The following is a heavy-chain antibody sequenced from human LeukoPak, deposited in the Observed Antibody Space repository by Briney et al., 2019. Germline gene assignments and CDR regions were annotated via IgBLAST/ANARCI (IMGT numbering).Heavy chain of an antibody. CDR2: IKQDGSEK. Sequence: GGSLRLSCAASGFTFSSYWMSWLPQAPGKGLEWVANIKQDGSEKYYVDPGKGRFTTSRDNAKNPLYRQMNSLRAEDTAVYYCAKRPGPFQVYWGQGTLVTVSS. V-gene: IGHV3-7*03. J-gene: IGHJ4*02. D-gene: IGHD2/OR15-2a*01. CDR1: GFTFSSYW. CDR3: AKRPGPFQVY.